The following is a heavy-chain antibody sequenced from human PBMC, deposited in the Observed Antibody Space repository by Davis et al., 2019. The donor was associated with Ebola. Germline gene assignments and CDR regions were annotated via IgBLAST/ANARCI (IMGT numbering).Heavy chain of an antibody. CDR2: IIPIFGTA. Sequence: SVKVSCKASGYTFTSYGISWVRQAPGQGLEWMGGIIPIFGTANYAQKFQGRGTITADESKSTAYMELRSLRSDDTAVYYCTSGGVKWLRPNWFDPWGQGTLVTVSS. CDR3: TSGGVKWLRPNWFDP. J-gene: IGHJ5*02. V-gene: IGHV1-69*13. CDR1: GYTFTSYG. D-gene: IGHD5-12*01.